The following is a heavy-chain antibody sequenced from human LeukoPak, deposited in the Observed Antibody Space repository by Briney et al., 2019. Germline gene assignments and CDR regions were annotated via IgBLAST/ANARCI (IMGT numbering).Heavy chain of an antibody. J-gene: IGHJ5*02. CDR2: FDPEDGET. Sequence: ASVKVSCKVSGYTLTELSMHWIRQAPGKGLEWMGGFDPEDGETIYAQKFQGRVTMTEDTSTDTAYMELSSLRSEDTAVYYCAPTYYDFWSGYYDGWFDPWGQGTLVTVSS. D-gene: IGHD3-3*01. CDR1: GYTLTELS. CDR3: APTYYDFWSGYYDGWFDP. V-gene: IGHV1-24*01.